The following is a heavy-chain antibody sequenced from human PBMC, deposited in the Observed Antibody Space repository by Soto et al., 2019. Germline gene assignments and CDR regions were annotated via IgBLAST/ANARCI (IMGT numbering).Heavy chain of an antibody. CDR2: ISSSSSTI. D-gene: IGHD6-6*01. CDR3: ARPEYSSSSYGMDV. CDR1: GFTFSSYS. Sequence: EVQLVESGGGLVQPVGSLRLSCAASGFTFSSYSMNWVRQAPGKGLEWVSYISSSSSTIYYADSVKGRFTISRDNAKNSLYLQMISLRDEDTSVYYCARPEYSSSSYGMDVWGQGTTVTVSS. J-gene: IGHJ6*02. V-gene: IGHV3-48*02.